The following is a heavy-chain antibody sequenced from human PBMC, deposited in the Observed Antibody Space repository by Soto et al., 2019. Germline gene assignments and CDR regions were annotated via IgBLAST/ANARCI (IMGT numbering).Heavy chain of an antibody. CDR1: GYTFTSYG. CDR3: ARPAPYCGGDCWCDY. Sequence: ASVKVSCKASGYTFTSYGISWVRQAPGQGLEWMGWISAYNGNTNYAQKLQGRDTMTTDTSTSTAYMELRSLRSDDTAVYYCARPAPYCGGDCWCDYWGQGTLVTVSS. J-gene: IGHJ4*02. CDR2: ISAYNGNT. V-gene: IGHV1-18*01. D-gene: IGHD2-21*02.